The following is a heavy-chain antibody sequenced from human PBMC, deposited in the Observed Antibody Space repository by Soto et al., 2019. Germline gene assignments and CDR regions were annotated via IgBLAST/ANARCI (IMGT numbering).Heavy chain of an antibody. J-gene: IGHJ3*02. CDR1: GFTFSSYA. V-gene: IGHV3-64*01. D-gene: IGHD3-16*02. CDR3: ARGGRHKYRTHPVLTDAFDI. Sequence: GGSLRLSCAASGFTFSSYAMHWVRQAPGKGLEYVSAISSNGGSTYYANSVKGRFTISRDNSKNTLYLQMGSLRAEDMAVYYCARGGRHKYRTHPVLTDAFDIWGQGTMVTVSS. CDR2: ISSNGGST.